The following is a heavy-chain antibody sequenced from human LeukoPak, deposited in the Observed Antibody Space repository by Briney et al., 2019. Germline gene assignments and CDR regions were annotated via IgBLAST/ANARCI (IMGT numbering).Heavy chain of an antibody. D-gene: IGHD1-26*01. CDR2: ISFDGSSK. V-gene: IGHV3-30*18. CDR3: AKRGAEVGTTVAPGDY. CDR1: GFTFSSYG. Sequence: GGSLRLSCAASGFTFSSYGMHWVRQAPGKGLEWVAVISFDGSSKDYAESVKGRFTISRDNSKNTLYLQMNSLRVEDTAVYYCAKRGAEVGTTVAPGDYWGQGTLLTVSS. J-gene: IGHJ4*02.